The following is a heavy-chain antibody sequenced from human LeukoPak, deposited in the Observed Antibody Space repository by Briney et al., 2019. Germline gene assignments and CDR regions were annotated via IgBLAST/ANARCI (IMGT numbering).Heavy chain of an antibody. Sequence: GGSLRLSCAASGFTFSSYNMNWVRQAPGKGLEWVSYISSSSSITYYADSVKGRFTISRDNAKNSLYLQMNSLRAEDTAMYYCASDSVTMMVGYFDYWGQGTLVTVSS. CDR1: GFTFSSYN. V-gene: IGHV3-48*01. J-gene: IGHJ4*02. D-gene: IGHD3-22*01. CDR3: ASDSVTMMVGYFDY. CDR2: ISSSSSIT.